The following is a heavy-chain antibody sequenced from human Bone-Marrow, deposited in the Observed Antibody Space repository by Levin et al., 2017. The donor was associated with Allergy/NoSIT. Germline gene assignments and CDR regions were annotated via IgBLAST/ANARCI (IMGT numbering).Heavy chain of an antibody. D-gene: IGHD3-22*01. CDR3: ARRMYYYDSSGYYFYFDY. CDR1: GYSFTSYW. CDR2: IYPGDSDT. J-gene: IGHJ4*02. Sequence: GESLKISCKGSGYSFTSYWIGWVRQMPGKGLEWMGIIYPGDSDTRYSPSLQGQVTISADKSTSTAYLQWSSLKASDTAMYYCARRMYYYDSSGYYFYFDYWGQGTLVTVSS. V-gene: IGHV5-51*01.